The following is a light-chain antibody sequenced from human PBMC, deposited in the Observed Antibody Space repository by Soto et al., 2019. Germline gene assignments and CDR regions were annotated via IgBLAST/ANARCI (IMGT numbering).Light chain of an antibody. CDR1: ESISTN. CDR2: GAS. CDR3: QHYNSWPYS. V-gene: IGKV3-15*01. Sequence: EIVMTQSPATQSVSPGERATLSCTASESISTNLAWYQHKPGQAPRLLIYGASTRATGVPPRFSGSGSRTEFTLAISSLQSEDFAVYYCQHYNSWPYSFGQGTKLDVK. J-gene: IGKJ2*03.